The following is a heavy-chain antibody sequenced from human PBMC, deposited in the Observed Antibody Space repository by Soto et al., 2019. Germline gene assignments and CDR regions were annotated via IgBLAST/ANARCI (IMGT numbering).Heavy chain of an antibody. J-gene: IGHJ5*02. V-gene: IGHV4-31*03. CDR3: ARGGWSDNWFVP. CDR2: IYYSGST. Sequence: SETQSLTCTVSGANIRGYYLGWIRQHPGKGLEWIGHIYYSGSTSYNPSLKSRVSMSADTSKNQFSMKLSSVTAADTAVYYCARGGWSDNWFVPWGQGTLVTVSS. CDR1: GANIRGYY. D-gene: IGHD6-19*01.